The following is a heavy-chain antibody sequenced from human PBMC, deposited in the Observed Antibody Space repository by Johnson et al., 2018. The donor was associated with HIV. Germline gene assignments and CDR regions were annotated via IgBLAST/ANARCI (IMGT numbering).Heavy chain of an antibody. CDR3: AKGGLWFGESIDAFDI. D-gene: IGHD3-10*01. J-gene: IGHJ3*02. V-gene: IGHV3-30*18. Sequence: QVTLVESGGGVVQPGKSLTLSCVASGLSFSNFGIHWVRQAPGKGPEWVAVISFDGNLKKYADSVKGRFTISRDNSKNTLYLQMNSLRAEDTAVYYCAKGGLWFGESIDAFDIWGQGTMVTVSS. CDR1: GLSFSNFG. CDR2: ISFDGNLK.